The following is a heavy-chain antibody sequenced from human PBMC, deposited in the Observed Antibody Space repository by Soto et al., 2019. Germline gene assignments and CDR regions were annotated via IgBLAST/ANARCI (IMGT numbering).Heavy chain of an antibody. D-gene: IGHD6-19*01. CDR3: ARAVAVAGTWPYYYYYYGMDV. CDR2: ISSSGSTI. CDR1: GFTFSSYE. Sequence: GGSLRRSCAASGFTFSSYEMNWVRQAPGKGLEWVSYISSSGSTIYYADSVKGRFTISRDNAKNSLYLQMNSLRAEDTAVYYCARAVAVAGTWPYYYYYYGMDVWGQGTTVTV. J-gene: IGHJ6*02. V-gene: IGHV3-48*03.